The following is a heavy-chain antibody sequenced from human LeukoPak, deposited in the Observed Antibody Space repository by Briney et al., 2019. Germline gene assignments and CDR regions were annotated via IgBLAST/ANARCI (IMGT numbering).Heavy chain of an antibody. CDR1: GGTFSSYA. J-gene: IGHJ4*02. CDR2: IIPILGIA. Sequence: ASVKVSCKASGGTFSSYAISWVRQAPGQGLEWMGRIIPILGIANYAQKFQGRVTITADKSTSTAYMELNSLRSEDTAVYYCASRNYYDSSGEFDYWGQGTLVTVSS. CDR3: ASRNYYDSSGEFDY. V-gene: IGHV1-69*04. D-gene: IGHD3-22*01.